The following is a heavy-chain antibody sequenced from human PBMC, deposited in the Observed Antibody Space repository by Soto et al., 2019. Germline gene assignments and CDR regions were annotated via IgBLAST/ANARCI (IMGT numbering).Heavy chain of an antibody. Sequence: GGSLRLSCAASGFTFSSYWMSWVRQAPGKGLEWVANIKQDGSEKYYVDSVKGRFTISRDNAKNSLYLQMNSLRAEDTAVYYCARDRGREVWSGYYGYYYYYMDVWGKGTTVTVSS. J-gene: IGHJ6*03. CDR2: IKQDGSEK. V-gene: IGHV3-7*01. CDR1: GFTFSSYW. CDR3: ARDRGREVWSGYYGYYYYYMDV. D-gene: IGHD3-3*01.